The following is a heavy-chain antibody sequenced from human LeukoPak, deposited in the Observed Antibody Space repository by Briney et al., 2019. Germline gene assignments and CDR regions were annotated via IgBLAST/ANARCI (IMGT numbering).Heavy chain of an antibody. D-gene: IGHD1-26*01. CDR1: GFTFSSYG. V-gene: IGHV3-30*18. J-gene: IGHJ4*02. CDR3: AKAGLVGAYRD. CDR2: ISYDGSNK. Sequence: PGGSLRLSCAASGFTFSSYGMHWVRQAPGKGLEWVAVISYDGSNKYYADSVKGRFTISRDNSKNTLYLQMNSLRAEDTAVYYCAKAGLVGAYRDWGQRTLVTVSS.